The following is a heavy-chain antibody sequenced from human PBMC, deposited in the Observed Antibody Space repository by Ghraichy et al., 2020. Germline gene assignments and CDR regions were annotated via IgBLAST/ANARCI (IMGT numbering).Heavy chain of an antibody. J-gene: IGHJ4*02. CDR1: GVSINTNW. D-gene: IGHD1-14*01. CDR3: ATKGTPVPGAE. CDR2: IFHGGKT. V-gene: IGHV4-4*02. Sequence: SETLSLTCVVSGVSINTNWWSWVRQPPGRGLEWIGEIFHGGKTTYNPSLMGRITISVDKSTNQFSLRLTSVTAADTAVYYCATKGTPVPGAERGQGTLVIVSS.